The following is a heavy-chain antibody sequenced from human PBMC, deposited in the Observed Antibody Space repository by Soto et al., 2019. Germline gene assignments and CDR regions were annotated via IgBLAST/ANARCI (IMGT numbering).Heavy chain of an antibody. D-gene: IGHD6-19*01. Sequence: PSEPLSLTCTVADGCISSYYWSWIRQPPGKGLEWIGYIYYSGSTNYNPSLKSRVTISVDTSKNQFFLKLSSVTAADTAVYYCAREQWLKRNYYYYGMDVWGQGTTVTVSS. CDR2: IYYSGST. J-gene: IGHJ6*02. CDR3: AREQWLKRNYYYYGMDV. V-gene: IGHV4-59*12. CDR1: DGCISSYY.